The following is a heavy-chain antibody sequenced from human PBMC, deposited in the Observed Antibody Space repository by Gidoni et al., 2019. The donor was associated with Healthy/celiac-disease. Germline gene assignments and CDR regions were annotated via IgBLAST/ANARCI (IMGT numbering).Heavy chain of an antibody. CDR3: ARVVTTVTTSIRQGYYFDY. CDR2: IYYRGST. D-gene: IGHD4-17*01. V-gene: IGHV4-59*01. J-gene: IGHJ4*02. CDR1: GGSIRSYY. Sequence: QVQRQESGPGLVKPSETLSPTCPVPGGSIRSYYRSWIRQPPGKGLEWIGYIYYRGSTNYNPSSKSRVTISVDTSKNQFSMKLSSVTAADTAVYYCARVVTTVTTSIRQGYYFDYWGQGTLVTVSS.